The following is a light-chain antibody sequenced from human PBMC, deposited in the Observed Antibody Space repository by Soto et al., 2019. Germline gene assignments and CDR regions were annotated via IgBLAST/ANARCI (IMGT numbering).Light chain of an antibody. J-gene: IGKJ1*01. Sequence: IVLTQSPGTLSLSPGERATLSCRASQSISSYYLAWYQQKPGQAPRLLIHDASSRATGIPDRFSGSGSGTDVTLIISRLEPEDFAVYYCQQYGSSRPWTFGQGTKVEIK. V-gene: IGKV3-20*01. CDR2: DAS. CDR3: QQYGSSRPWT. CDR1: QSISSYY.